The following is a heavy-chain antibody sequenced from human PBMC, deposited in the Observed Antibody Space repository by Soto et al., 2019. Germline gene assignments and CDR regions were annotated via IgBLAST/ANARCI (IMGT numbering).Heavy chain of an antibody. Sequence: QVQLQQWGAGLLKPSETLSLTCAVYGGSFSGYYWSWIRQPPGKGLEWIGEINHSGSTNYNPSLKSRVTISVDTSKNQFSLKLSSVTAADTAVYYCARAGVDAFDIWGQGTMVTVSS. CDR1: GGSFSGYY. CDR2: INHSGST. V-gene: IGHV4-34*01. D-gene: IGHD3-10*01. J-gene: IGHJ3*02. CDR3: ARAGVDAFDI.